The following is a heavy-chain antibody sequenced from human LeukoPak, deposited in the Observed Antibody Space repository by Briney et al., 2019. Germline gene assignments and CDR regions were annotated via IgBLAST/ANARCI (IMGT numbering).Heavy chain of an antibody. Sequence: ASVKVSCKASGGTFSSYAISWVRQAPGQGLEWMGWISAYNGNTNYAQKLQGRVTMTTDTSTSTAYMELRSLRSDDTAVYYCARSVGYCSGGSCYRYYYYYYMDIWGKGTTVTVSS. J-gene: IGHJ6*03. CDR2: ISAYNGNT. CDR1: GGTFSSYA. V-gene: IGHV1-18*01. CDR3: ARSVGYCSGGSCYRYYYYYYMDI. D-gene: IGHD2-15*01.